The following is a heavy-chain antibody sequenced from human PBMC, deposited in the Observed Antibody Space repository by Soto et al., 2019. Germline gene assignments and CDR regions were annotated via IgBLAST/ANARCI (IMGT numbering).Heavy chain of an antibody. CDR2: ISAYNGNT. CDR1: GYTFTSYG. J-gene: IGHJ5*02. Sequence: ASVKVSCKAPGYTFTSYGISWVRQAPGQGLEWMGWISAYNGNTNYAQKLQGRVTMTTDTSTSTAYMELRSLRSDDTAVYYCARVEDIVVVVAATGRGWFDPWGQGALVTVSS. CDR3: ARVEDIVVVVAATGRGWFDP. V-gene: IGHV1-18*01. D-gene: IGHD2-15*01.